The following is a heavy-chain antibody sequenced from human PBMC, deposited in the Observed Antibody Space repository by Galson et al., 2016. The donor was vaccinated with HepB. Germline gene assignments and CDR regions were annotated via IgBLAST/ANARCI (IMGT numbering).Heavy chain of an antibody. D-gene: IGHD2-2*01. CDR2: IYSGDSDT. CDR3: ARHAGSSTDTFGI. V-gene: IGHV5-51*01. J-gene: IGHJ3*02. CDR1: GYSFTSYW. Sequence: QSGAEVKKPGESLKISCKGSGYSFTSYWIGWVRQMPGKGLEWMGIIYSGDSDTRYSPSFQGQVTISADKSISTAYVQWSSLNASDTAMYYCARHAGSSTDTFGIWGQGTMVTVSS.